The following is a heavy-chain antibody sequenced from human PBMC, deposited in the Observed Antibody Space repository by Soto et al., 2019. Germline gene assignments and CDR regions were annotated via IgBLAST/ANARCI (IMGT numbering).Heavy chain of an antibody. V-gene: IGHV3-23*01. CDR3: AKAPSPRIFYGMDV. Sequence: GGSLRLSCAASGFSFSGSAMCWVRQAPGKRLEWLSALSGSGSGTYYADSVKGRFTISRDNSKNTLYLQMNSLRAEDTAIYFCAKAPSPRIFYGMDVWGQGTTVTVSS. J-gene: IGHJ6*02. CDR1: GFSFSGSA. CDR2: LSGSGSGT.